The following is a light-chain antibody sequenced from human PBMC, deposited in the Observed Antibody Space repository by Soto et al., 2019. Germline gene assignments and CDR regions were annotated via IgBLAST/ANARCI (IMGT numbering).Light chain of an antibody. Sequence: DIQMTQSPSSLSASVGDRVTISCRASQSISSYLNWYQQKPGKAPKLLIYAASSLQSGVPSRFSGSGSGTDFTLTISSLQPEDFATYYCQPSYSTPHWTFGQGTKVEIK. CDR1: QSISSY. CDR3: QPSYSTPHWT. V-gene: IGKV1-39*01. J-gene: IGKJ1*01. CDR2: AAS.